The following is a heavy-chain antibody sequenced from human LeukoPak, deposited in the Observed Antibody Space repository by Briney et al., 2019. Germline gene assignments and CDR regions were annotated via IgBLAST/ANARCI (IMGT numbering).Heavy chain of an antibody. CDR2: IYTTGPA. J-gene: IGHJ4*02. V-gene: IGHV4-4*07. CDR3: TRGHYTALPVY. D-gene: IGHD5-18*01. Sequence: SETLSLTCTVSGGSISTYYWGWIRQPAGKRPEWIGRIYTTGPATHNPSLESRVTMSLDTSKNQFSLNLNSVTAADTAMYYCTRGHYTALPVYWGQGILVTVSS. CDR1: GGSISTYY.